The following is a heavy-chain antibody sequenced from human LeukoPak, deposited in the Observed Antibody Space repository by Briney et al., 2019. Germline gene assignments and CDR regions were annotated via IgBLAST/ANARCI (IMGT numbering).Heavy chain of an antibody. Sequence: SVKVSCKASGGTFSSYDISCVRHPSGQGLECMRGIIPILDTANYAQKFQGRVTITTDESTSTAYMELSSLRSEDTAVYYCARGSNWGYYYFDYWGQGTLVTVSS. D-gene: IGHD7-27*01. CDR1: GGTFSSYD. J-gene: IGHJ4*02. CDR3: ARGSNWGYYYFDY. V-gene: IGHV1-69*05. CDR2: IIPILDTA.